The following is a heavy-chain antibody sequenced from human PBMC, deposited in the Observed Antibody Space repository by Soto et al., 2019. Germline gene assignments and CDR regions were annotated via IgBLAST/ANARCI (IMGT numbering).Heavy chain of an antibody. J-gene: IGHJ4*02. D-gene: IGHD6-19*01. Sequence: PSETLSLTCTVSGGSISSRDYYWGWIRQPPGKGLEWIGSIYYGDNTYFNPSLKSRVTISVETSKKQYSLKLSSVTAADTDVYYCARHKLGGWSNFDYWGQGTLVTVSS. CDR3: ARHKLGGWSNFDY. V-gene: IGHV4-39*01. CDR1: GGSISSRDYY. CDR2: IYYGDNT.